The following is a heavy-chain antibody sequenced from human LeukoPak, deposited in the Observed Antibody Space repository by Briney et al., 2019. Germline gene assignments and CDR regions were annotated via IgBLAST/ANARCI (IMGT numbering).Heavy chain of an antibody. D-gene: IGHD2-15*01. V-gene: IGHV1-2*02. Sequence: ASVKVSCKASGYTFTGYYMHWVRQAPGQGLEWMGWINPNSGGTNYAQKFQGRVTMTRDTSISTAYMELSRLRSGDTAVYYCAQNSGYCSGGSCYAPMSAFDYWGQGTLVTVSS. CDR2: INPNSGGT. CDR3: AQNSGYCSGGSCYAPMSAFDY. CDR1: GYTFTGYY. J-gene: IGHJ4*02.